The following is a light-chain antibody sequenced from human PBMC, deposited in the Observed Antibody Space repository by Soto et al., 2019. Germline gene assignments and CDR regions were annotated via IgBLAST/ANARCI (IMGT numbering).Light chain of an antibody. J-gene: IGKJ2*01. V-gene: IGKV2-30*02. Sequence: DVVMTQSPLSLPVTLGQPASISCRSSQSLVHSDGNTYLSWFLQRPGQSPRRLIYNVSNRDSRVPDRFRGSGSGTDFTLKIRRGDAEDVGVYYCMQGTHWPPYTFGQGTKLEIK. CDR2: NVS. CDR1: QSLVHSDGNTY. CDR3: MQGTHWPPYT.